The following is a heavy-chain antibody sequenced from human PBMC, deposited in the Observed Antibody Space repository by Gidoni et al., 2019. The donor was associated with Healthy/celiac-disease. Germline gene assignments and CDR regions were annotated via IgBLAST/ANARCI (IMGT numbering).Heavy chain of an antibody. CDR3: ARGPNPLSFIVVVPDAIGAYFDY. CDR2: IGSSSSYI. D-gene: IGHD2-2*02. V-gene: IGHV3-21*01. J-gene: IGHJ4*02. CDR1: GFPFSSYS. Sequence: EVQLVESGGGLVKPGGSLRLSCAASGFPFSSYSMNLVRQATGKGLAWFSSIGSSSSYIYYANSLKGRFTISRDNAKNSLYLQMNSLRAEDTAVYYCARGPNPLSFIVVVPDAIGAYFDYWGQGTLVTVSS.